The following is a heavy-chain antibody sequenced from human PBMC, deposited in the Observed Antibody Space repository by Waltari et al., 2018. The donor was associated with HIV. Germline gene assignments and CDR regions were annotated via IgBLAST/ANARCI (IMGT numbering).Heavy chain of an antibody. CDR2: IWYDGSKK. CDR3: ARETHSSGYVY. V-gene: IGHV3-33*01. D-gene: IGHD3-22*01. Sequence: QVQLVESGGGVVQPGRSLRLSCAASGFTFSSYGMPWVRQAPGKGLEGVAVIWYDGSKKYYADAVKGRFTISRDNSKNTLYLQMNSLRAEDTAVYYCARETHSSGYVYWGQGTLVTVSS. J-gene: IGHJ4*02. CDR1: GFTFSSYG.